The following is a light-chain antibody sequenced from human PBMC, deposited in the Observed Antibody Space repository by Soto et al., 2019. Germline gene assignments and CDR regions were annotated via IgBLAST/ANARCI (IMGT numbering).Light chain of an antibody. J-gene: IGKJ4*01. Sequence: DIVMTQSPDSLAVSLGERATINCKSSQSVLLTSNNKNYLAWYQQKPGQPPKVLISWASTRESGVPDRFSGRGSGTGFTLSITSLQAEDVAIYYCQQYYTTLTFGGGTKVEIK. V-gene: IGKV4-1*01. CDR3: QQYYTTLT. CDR2: WAS. CDR1: QSVLLTSNNKNY.